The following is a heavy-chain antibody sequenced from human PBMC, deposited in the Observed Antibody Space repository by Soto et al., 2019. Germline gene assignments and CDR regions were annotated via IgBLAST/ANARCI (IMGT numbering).Heavy chain of an antibody. CDR1: GGTFSSYA. CDR2: IIPIFGTA. V-gene: IGHV1-69*13. CDR3: ARGWIQLKTRTGYLDL. Sequence: SVKVSCKASGGTFSSYAISWVRQAPGQGLEWMGGIIPIFGTANYAQKFQGRVTITADESTSTAYMELSSLRSEDTAVYYCARGWIQLKTRTGYLDLWGRGTLVTVYS. D-gene: IGHD5-18*01. J-gene: IGHJ2*01.